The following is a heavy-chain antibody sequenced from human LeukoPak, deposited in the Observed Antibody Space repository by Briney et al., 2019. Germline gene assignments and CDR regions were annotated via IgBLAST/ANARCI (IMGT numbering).Heavy chain of an antibody. V-gene: IGHV1-2*02. CDR2: INPNSSGT. D-gene: IGHD3-10*01. CDR3: ARGPHYYGSGSYWNYYYYYMDV. CDR1: GYTFTGYY. Sequence: GASVKVSCKASGYTFTGYYMHWVRQAPGQGLEWMGWINPNSSGTNYAQKFQGRVTMTRDTSISTAYMELSRLRSDDTAVYYCARGPHYYGSGSYWNYYYYYMDVWGKGTTVTISS. J-gene: IGHJ6*03.